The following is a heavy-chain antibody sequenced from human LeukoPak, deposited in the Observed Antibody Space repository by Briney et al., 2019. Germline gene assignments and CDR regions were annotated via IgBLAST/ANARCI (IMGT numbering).Heavy chain of an antibody. D-gene: IGHD3-9*01. CDR3: ARDKSSQLPYFLHY. V-gene: IGHV3-30*04. CDR2: ISTDGRDT. J-gene: IGHJ4*02. CDR1: RFTFSGYT. Sequence: GGSLRLSCAVSRFTFSGYTMNWVRQVPGKGLEWLALISTDGRDTFYADSVKGRFTISRDNSKNTLYLQIDSLRVDDTAVYYCARDKSSQLPYFLHYWGQGTPVTVSS.